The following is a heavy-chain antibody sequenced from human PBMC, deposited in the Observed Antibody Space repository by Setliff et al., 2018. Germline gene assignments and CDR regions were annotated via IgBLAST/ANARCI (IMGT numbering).Heavy chain of an antibody. CDR2: INPNSGGT. Sequence: ASVKVSCKASGYTFIGYYMYWVRQAPGQGLEWMGRINPNSGGTEYAQKFQGRVTMTRDTSISTVYMELSSLRSDDTAVYYCARAGQLDYSQHWGQGTLVTVSS. CDR3: ARAGQLDYSQH. V-gene: IGHV1-2*06. CDR1: GYTFIGYY. J-gene: IGHJ1*01. D-gene: IGHD6-13*01.